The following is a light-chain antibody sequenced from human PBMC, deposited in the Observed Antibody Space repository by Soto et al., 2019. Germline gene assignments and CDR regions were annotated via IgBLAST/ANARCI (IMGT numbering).Light chain of an antibody. CDR2: HAS. CDR1: QSVSSY. J-gene: IGKJ2*03. V-gene: IGKV3-11*01. Sequence: EIVLTQSPATLSLSPRERATLSCRASQSVSSYLAWYQQKPGQAPRLLIYHASNRATRIPARFSGSGSGTYFTLTISSLEPEDFAVYYCQQRSRIPGFGQGTQLEIK. CDR3: QQRSRIPG.